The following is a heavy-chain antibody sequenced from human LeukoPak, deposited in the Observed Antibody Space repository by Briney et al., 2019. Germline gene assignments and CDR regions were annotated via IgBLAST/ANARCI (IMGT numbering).Heavy chain of an antibody. D-gene: IGHD5-24*01. CDR3: ARAGGDGYNLGLDY. Sequence: ETLSLTCTVSGGSMCSYYGRWIREPTGKGVEWVGYIFYSGRTNYNPSLKGRVTISVHTPKNQFSLKLSSLTAADTAVYYCARAGGDGYNLGLDYWGQGTLVTVSS. CDR2: IFYSGRT. J-gene: IGHJ4*02. V-gene: IGHV4-59*01. CDR1: GGSMCSYY.